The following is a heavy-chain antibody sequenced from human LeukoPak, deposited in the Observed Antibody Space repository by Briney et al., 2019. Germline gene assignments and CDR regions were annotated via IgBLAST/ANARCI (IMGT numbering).Heavy chain of an antibody. Sequence: SETLSLTCTVSGDSISSRTYSWGWIRQPPGRGPEWIGSYYYSGSIYYNSSLKSRVSISVDTSKNQFSLKVTSVTAADTAVYYCARGHMIRGVMYDYWGQGTLVTVSS. J-gene: IGHJ4*02. V-gene: IGHV4-39*01. CDR3: ARGHMIRGVMYDY. D-gene: IGHD3-10*01. CDR2: YYYSGSI. CDR1: GDSISSRTYS.